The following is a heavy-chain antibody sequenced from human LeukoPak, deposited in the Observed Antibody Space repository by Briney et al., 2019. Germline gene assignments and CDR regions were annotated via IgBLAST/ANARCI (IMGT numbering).Heavy chain of an antibody. D-gene: IGHD2-15*01. CDR1: GFTFSSYW. CDR3: ANYLGYCSGGSCYIDAFDI. J-gene: IGHJ3*02. Sequence: GGSLRLSCAASGFTFSSYWMSWVRQAPGKGLEWVANIKQDGSEKYYVDSVKGRFTISRDNAKNSLYLQMNSLRAEDTAVYYCANYLGYCSGGSCYIDAFDIWGQGTMVTVSS. CDR2: IKQDGSEK. V-gene: IGHV3-7*03.